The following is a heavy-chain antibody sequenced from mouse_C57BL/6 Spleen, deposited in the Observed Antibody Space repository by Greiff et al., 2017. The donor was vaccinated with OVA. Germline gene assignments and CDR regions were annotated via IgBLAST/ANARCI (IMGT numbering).Heavy chain of an antibody. CDR2: IYPGDGDT. CDR1: GYAFSSSW. CDR3: AREGSYGSSYGWYFDV. Sequence: VKLMESGPELVKPGASVKISCKASGYAFSSSWMNWVKQRPGKGLEWIGRIYPGDGDTNYNGKFKGKATLTADKSSSTAYMQLSSLTSEDSAVYFCAREGSYGSSYGWYFDVWGTGTTVTVSS. V-gene: IGHV1-82*01. J-gene: IGHJ1*03. D-gene: IGHD1-1*01.